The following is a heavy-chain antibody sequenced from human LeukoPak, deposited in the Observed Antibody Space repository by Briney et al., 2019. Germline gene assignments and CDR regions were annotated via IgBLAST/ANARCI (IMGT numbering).Heavy chain of an antibody. Sequence: GAAVKVSCKASGYTFTSYGIRGGRQTPGQGLEWMGWISAYNGDTNYAQKLQGTVTMTTDTSTSTAYIGQRSPREHDTAAYFCAREGSVYFSSSSCPLCLYLDYWGQGTLVTVSS. D-gene: IGHD2-2*01. J-gene: IGHJ4*02. CDR2: ISAYNGDT. V-gene: IGHV1-18*01. CDR1: GYTFTSYG. CDR3: AREGSVYFSSSSCPLCLYLDY.